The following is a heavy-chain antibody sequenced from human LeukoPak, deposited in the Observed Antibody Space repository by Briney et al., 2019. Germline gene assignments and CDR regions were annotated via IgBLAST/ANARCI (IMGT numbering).Heavy chain of an antibody. V-gene: IGHV3-21*01. CDR1: GFTFSSYS. CDR3: ARGDWDTAMIDY. J-gene: IGHJ4*02. CDR2: ISSSSSYI. Sequence: GGSLRLSCAGSGFTFSSYSMNWVRQAPGKGLEWVSSISSSSSYIYYADSVKGRFTISRDNAKKSLYLQMNSLRAEDTAVYYCARGDWDTAMIDYWGQGTVVTVSS. D-gene: IGHD5-18*01.